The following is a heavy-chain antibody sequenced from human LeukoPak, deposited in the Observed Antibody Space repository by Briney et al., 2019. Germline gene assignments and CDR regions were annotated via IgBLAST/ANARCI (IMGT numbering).Heavy chain of an antibody. CDR2: ISTDGSTT. CDR3: SRRGIGARPFDY. CDR1: GFTFSSYW. D-gene: IGHD6-6*01. V-gene: IGHV3-74*01. Sequence: GGSLRLSCAASGFTFSSYWMHWVRQAPGKGLVWVSRISTDGSTTTYADSVKGRFTISRDNAKKTLYLQMNSLRAEDTAVYYCSRRGIGARPFDYWRQGTLVTVSS. J-gene: IGHJ4*02.